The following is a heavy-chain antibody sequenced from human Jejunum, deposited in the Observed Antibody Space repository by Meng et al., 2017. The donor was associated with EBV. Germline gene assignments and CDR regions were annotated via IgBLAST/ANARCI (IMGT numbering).Heavy chain of an antibody. J-gene: IGHJ5*01. CDR3: AHFYDSSGYTDS. V-gene: IGHV2-5*02. D-gene: IGHD3-22*01. CDR1: GFSLSTIGVG. Sequence: QYTFKESCPTLVHPTQTLPLTCTFSGFSLSTIGVGVSWIRQPPGKALEWLALIYWDDDQRFSPSLRSRLTITKDTSKNQVVLTMTNMDPADTGTYFCAHFYDSSGYTDSWGQGTLVTVSS. CDR2: IYWDDDQ.